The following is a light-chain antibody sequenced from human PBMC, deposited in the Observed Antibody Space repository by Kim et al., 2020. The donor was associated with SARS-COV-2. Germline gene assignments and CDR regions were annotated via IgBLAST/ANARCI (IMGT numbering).Light chain of an antibody. Sequence: DIQMTQSPSSVSASVGDRVTITCRASKAISSWLAWYQQKPGKAPKLLVYDASTLQDGVPSRFSGSGSGTDFTLIISGLQAEDFATYYCQQTNSFPYTFGQGTKLEI. V-gene: IGKV1-12*01. J-gene: IGKJ2*01. CDR1: KAISSW. CDR2: DAS. CDR3: QQTNSFPYT.